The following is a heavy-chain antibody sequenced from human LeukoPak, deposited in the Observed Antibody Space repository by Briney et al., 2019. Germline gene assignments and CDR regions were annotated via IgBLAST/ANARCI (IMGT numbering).Heavy chain of an antibody. J-gene: IGHJ6*03. Sequence: GGSLRLSCAASGFTFSSYWMSWVCQAPGKGLEWVANIKQDGSEEYYVDSVKGRFTISRDNAKNSLYLQMNSLRAEDTAVYYCARGSIVGATSDYYYMDVWGKGTTVTVSS. D-gene: IGHD1-26*01. V-gene: IGHV3-7*01. CDR2: IKQDGSEE. CDR1: GFTFSSYW. CDR3: ARGSIVGATSDYYYMDV.